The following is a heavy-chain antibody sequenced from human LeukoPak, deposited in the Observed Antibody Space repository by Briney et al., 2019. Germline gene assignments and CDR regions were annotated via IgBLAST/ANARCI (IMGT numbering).Heavy chain of an antibody. CDR3: ARDPYGSGSYYPNWFDP. CDR1: GGSISSSGYY. J-gene: IGHJ5*02. Sequence: SETLSLTCTVSGGSISSSGYYWGWIRQPPGKGLEWIGTIYYSGGTYYNPSLKSRVTIAVDTSKNHFSLKLSSVTAADTAVYYCARDPYGSGSYYPNWFDPWGQGTLVTVSS. CDR2: IYYSGGT. V-gene: IGHV4-39*02. D-gene: IGHD3-10*01.